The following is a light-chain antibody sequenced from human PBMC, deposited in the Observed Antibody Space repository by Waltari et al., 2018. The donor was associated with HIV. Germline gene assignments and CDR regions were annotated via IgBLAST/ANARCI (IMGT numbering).Light chain of an antibody. J-gene: IGLJ2*01. CDR2: GKN. Sequence: QSVLTQPPSASGTPEQRVTISCSGSTSNIGRNTVSWFQPFPGTAPKVLIYGKNNRPSGVPDRVSGSKSGTSASLAISGLQSEDEADYYCASWDDSLNGPVFGGGTKLTVV. CDR1: TSNIGRNT. CDR3: ASWDDSLNGPV. V-gene: IGLV1-44*01.